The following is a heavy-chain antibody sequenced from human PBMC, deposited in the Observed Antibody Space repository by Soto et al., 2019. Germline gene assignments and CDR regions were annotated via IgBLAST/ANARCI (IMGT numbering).Heavy chain of an antibody. Sequence: GGSLRLSCAVSGFTFSSSVMSWVRQAPRKGLEWVSTISASGYSTYYADSVKGRFTISRVNSKNTLFLQMDSLRAEDTAVYYCAKAVRDLDYWGQGTLVTVSS. CDR3: AKAVRDLDY. CDR2: ISASGYST. J-gene: IGHJ4*02. CDR1: GFTFSSSV. V-gene: IGHV3-23*01.